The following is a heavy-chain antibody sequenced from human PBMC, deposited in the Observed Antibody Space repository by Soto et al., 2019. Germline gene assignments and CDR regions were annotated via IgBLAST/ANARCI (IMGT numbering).Heavy chain of an antibody. Sequence: EVQLVESGGGLVQPGGSLRLSCAASGFTFSTYWMSWVRQVPGKGLVWVSRISSDGSVTNYADSVKGRFTISRDNAKNTLYLPMNSLRVEDTAGDYCARGVVGSSVIVYWGQGNLVTVS. CDR2: ISSDGSVT. J-gene: IGHJ4*02. CDR1: GFTFSTYW. CDR3: ARGVVGSSVIVY. V-gene: IGHV3-74*01. D-gene: IGHD2-21*01.